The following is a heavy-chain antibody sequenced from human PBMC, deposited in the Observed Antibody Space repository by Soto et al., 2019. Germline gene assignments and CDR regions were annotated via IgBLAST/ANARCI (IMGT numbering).Heavy chain of an antibody. D-gene: IGHD3-3*01. Sequence: PAGSLRLSCAASGFTFSSYVMSGVCQAKGKGLEWVSAISGSGGSTYYADSVKGRFTISRDNSKNTLYLQMNSLRAEDTAVYYCAKDLTSKTYYDFWRYRDYYYYMDVWGKGTTVTVSS. CDR3: AKDLTSKTYYDFWRYRDYYYYMDV. V-gene: IGHV3-23*01. CDR2: ISGSGGST. CDR1: GFTFSSYV. J-gene: IGHJ6*03.